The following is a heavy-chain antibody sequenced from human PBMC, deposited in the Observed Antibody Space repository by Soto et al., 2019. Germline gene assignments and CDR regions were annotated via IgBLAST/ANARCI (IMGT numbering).Heavy chain of an antibody. CDR1: GGTFRSHV. Sequence: QVQLVQSGAEVKKPGSSVKVSCKASGGTFRSHVISWVRQAPGQGLEWMGGIIPIFGTGNYAQKFQGRVTITADESTSTGYMELSSLRSEDTAVYYCARGGKISPIPDGWFDTWGQGTLVTVSS. V-gene: IGHV1-69*12. CDR2: IIPIFGTG. J-gene: IGHJ5*02. CDR3: ARGGKISPIPDGWFDT.